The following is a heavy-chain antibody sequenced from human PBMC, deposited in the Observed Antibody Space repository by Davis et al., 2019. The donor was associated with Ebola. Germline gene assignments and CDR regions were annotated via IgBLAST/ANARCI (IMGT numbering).Heavy chain of an antibody. Sequence: AASVKVSCKASGYTFTGYYIHWVRQAPGQGLEWMGRINTNRGGTNYVQKFQGRITMTSDRSTSTAYMELSRLKFDDTAVYYCAKDPYSGSSGWGQGTLVTVSS. D-gene: IGHD6-6*01. J-gene: IGHJ4*02. CDR1: GYTFTGYY. CDR2: INTNRGGT. CDR3: AKDPYSGSSG. V-gene: IGHV1-2*06.